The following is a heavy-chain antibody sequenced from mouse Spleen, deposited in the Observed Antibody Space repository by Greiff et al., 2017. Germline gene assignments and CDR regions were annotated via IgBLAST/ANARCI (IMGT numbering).Heavy chain of an antibody. CDR1: GYTFTDYY. D-gene: IGHD2-14*01. CDR3: AREDYRYDADAPYAMDY. CDR2: IYPGSGNT. J-gene: IGHJ4*01. V-gene: IGHV1-77*01. Sequence: QVQLQQSGAELARPGASVKLSCKASGYTFTDYYINWVKQRTGQGLEWIGEIYPGSGNTYYNEKFKGKATLTADKSSSTAYMQLSSLTSEDSAVYFCAREDYRYDADAPYAMDYWGQGTSVTVSS.